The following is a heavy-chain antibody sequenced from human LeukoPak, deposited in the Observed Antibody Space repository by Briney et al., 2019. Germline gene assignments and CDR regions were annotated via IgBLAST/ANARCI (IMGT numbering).Heavy chain of an antibody. CDR2: IIPIFGTA. D-gene: IGHD3-3*01. Sequence: GASVKVSCKASGGTFSSYAISWVRQAPGQGLEWMGGIIPIFGTANYAQKFQGRVTITADESTSTAYMELSSLRSEDTAVYYCTKDGPAYYGFWRGSRPEYYFDYWGQGTLVTVSS. J-gene: IGHJ4*02. CDR3: TKDGPAYYGFWRGSRPEYYFDY. V-gene: IGHV1-69*13. CDR1: GGTFSSYA.